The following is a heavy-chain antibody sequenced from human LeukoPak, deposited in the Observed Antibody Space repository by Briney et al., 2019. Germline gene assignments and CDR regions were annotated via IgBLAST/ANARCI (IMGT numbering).Heavy chain of an antibody. D-gene: IGHD6-25*01. CDR3: ATDRGFATFDH. J-gene: IGHJ4*02. CDR2: IKQDGSQK. V-gene: IGHV3-7*01. Sequence: GGSLRLSCEGSGFTFSDYWMDWVRQPPGKGLEWVASIKQDGSQKGYVDPVRGRFTISRDNAKNSVYLQMNSLRDEETAVYYCATDRGFATFDHWGQGALVSVSS. CDR1: GFTFSDYW.